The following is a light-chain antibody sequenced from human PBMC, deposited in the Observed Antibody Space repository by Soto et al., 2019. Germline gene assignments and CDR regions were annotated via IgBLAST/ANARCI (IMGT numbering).Light chain of an antibody. J-gene: IGLJ1*01. CDR3: SSYTSTTTLYV. CDR1: SRDVGNYNY. Sequence: QSTVTQPASVSGSPGQSITISCTGTSRDVGNYNYVSWYQQDPGKAPKLIIYEVSTRPSGVSSRFSGSKSDNTASLTISGLQAEDEADYYCSSYTSTTTLYVFGTGTKVTV. V-gene: IGLV2-14*01. CDR2: EVS.